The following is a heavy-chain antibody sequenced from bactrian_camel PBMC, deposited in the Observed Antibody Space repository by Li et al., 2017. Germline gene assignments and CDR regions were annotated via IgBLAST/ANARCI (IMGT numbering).Heavy chain of an antibody. J-gene: IGHJ4*01. CDR1: GYDTSFIC. Sequence: HVQLVESGGGSVQAGGSARLSCSAPGYDTSFICMGWFRQAPGKERERVARLNIHLGDTDYANSVKGRFTISRDNTNHTLYLQMNSLKPEDTAMYYCEADPAPCTGSLIMEWEYNYMGQGTQVTVS. CDR2: LNIHLGDT. CDR3: EADPAPCTGSLIMEWEYNY. D-gene: IGHD8*01. V-gene: IGHV3S6*01.